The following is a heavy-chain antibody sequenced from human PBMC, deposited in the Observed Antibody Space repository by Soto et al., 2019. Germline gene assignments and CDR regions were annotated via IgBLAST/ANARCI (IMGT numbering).Heavy chain of an antibody. CDR1: GYTFSNFG. Sequence: QLVQSGAEVENPGASVKVSCKASGYTFSNFGINWVRQAPGQGLEWLGWITPYNGNANYAQKHQDRLTITTDTSTNTAYLQLRSLRSDDTAVYFCARARMYSGAHHDYWGQGTLVTVSS. D-gene: IGHD1-26*01. V-gene: IGHV1-18*04. CDR2: ITPYNGNA. CDR3: ARARMYSGAHHDY. J-gene: IGHJ4*02.